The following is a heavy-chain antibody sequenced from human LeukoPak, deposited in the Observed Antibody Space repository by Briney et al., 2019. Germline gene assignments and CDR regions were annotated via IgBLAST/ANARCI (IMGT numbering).Heavy chain of an antibody. CDR2: ISDVGTRT. V-gene: IGHV3-74*01. D-gene: IGHD3-3*01. Sequence: PGGSLRLSCAGSGFTFSNYWVHWVRQAPGKGLVWVARISDVGTRTDYADSVRGRFTITRDNAMNTIDLQMNSLTAEDTAVYYCVRSMSGRNDFWGQGTVVSVSS. CDR1: GFTFSNYW. CDR3: VRSMSGRNDF. J-gene: IGHJ4*02.